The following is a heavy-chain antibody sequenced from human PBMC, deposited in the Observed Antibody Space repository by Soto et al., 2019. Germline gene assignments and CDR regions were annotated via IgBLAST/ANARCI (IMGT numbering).Heavy chain of an antibody. J-gene: IGHJ4*02. CDR2: ISGSGGST. Sequence: EVQLLESGGGLVQPGGSLRLSCAASGFTFSSYAMSWVRQAPGKGLVWVSGISGSGGSTYYADSVKGRFTISRDNSKNALYLQMNSLRAEDTAVYYCATPPSGYYVYWGQGTLVTVSS. V-gene: IGHV3-23*01. CDR3: ATPPSGYYVY. D-gene: IGHD3-3*01. CDR1: GFTFSSYA.